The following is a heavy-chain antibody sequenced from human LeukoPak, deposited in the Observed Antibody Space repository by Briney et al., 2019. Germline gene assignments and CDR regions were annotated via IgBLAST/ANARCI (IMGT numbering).Heavy chain of an antibody. CDR3: AREQRGYCSGGSCYAFDI. CDR1: GYTFTGYY. CDR2: INPNSGGT. D-gene: IGHD2-15*01. V-gene: IGHV1-2*02. Sequence: ASVKVSCKASGYTFTGYYMYWVRQAPGQGLGWMGWINPNSGGTNYAQKFQGRVTMTRDTSISTAYMELSSLRSEDTAVYYCAREQRGYCSGGSCYAFDIWGQGTMVTVSS. J-gene: IGHJ3*02.